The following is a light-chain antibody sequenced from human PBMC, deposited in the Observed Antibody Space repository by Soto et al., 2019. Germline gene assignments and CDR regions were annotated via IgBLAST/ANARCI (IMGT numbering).Light chain of an antibody. J-gene: IGLJ3*02. CDR1: SSDVGGYYY. Sequence: QSALTQPRSVSGSPGQSVTISCTGTSSDVGGYYYVSWYQQHPGKAPKLMIHDVSKRPSGVPDRLSGSKSGNTASLTISGLLAEDEGDYYGCSYAGSYTWVFGGGTKLTVL. CDR2: DVS. V-gene: IGLV2-11*01. CDR3: CSYAGSYTWV.